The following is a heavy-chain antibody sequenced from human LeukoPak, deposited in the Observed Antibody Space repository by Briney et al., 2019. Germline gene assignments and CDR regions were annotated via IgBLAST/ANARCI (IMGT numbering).Heavy chain of an antibody. CDR2: IYYSGST. V-gene: IGHV4-61*01. CDR1: GGSVSSGSYY. Sequence: PSETLSLTCTVSGGSVSSGSYYWSWIRQPPGKGLEWIGYIYYSGSTNYNPSLKSRVTISVDTSKNQFSLKLSSVTAADTAVYYCARGSAPTGWYWGQGTLVTVSS. J-gene: IGHJ4*02. CDR3: ARGSAPTGWY. D-gene: IGHD2-15*01.